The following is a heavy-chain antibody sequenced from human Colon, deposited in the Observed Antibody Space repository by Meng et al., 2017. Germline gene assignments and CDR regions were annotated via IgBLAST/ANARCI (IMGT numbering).Heavy chain of an antibody. CDR3: ARAPRYCTGGIRSNWLDY. CDR2: HYRRERT. D-gene: IGHD2-8*02. CDR1: GAPMLSYY. Sequence: VYLQDAGPALVKLSEPRPRPVTAPGAPMLSYYVTWIPQTTGKELGCISHHYRRERTNYNPSLKTRFNHSVNSPKTMSSLKLNSLSAADPTVYFCARAPRYCTGGIRSNWLDYWGQGTLVTVSS. J-gene: IGHJ4*02. V-gene: IGHV4-4*07.